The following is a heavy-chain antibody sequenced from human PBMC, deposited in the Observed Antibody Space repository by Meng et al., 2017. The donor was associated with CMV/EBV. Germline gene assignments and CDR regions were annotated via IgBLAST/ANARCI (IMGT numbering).Heavy chain of an antibody. V-gene: IGHV4-39*07. CDR1: GGSISSSSYY. D-gene: IGHD2-2*01. J-gene: IGHJ5*02. Sequence: GSLRLSCTVSGGSISSSSYYWGWIRQPPGKGLEWIGSIYYSGSTYYNPSLKSRVTISVDTSKNQFSLKLSSVTAADTAVYYCARAPKTYCSSTSCSFHWFDPWGQGTLVTVS. CDR2: IYYSGST. CDR3: ARAPKTYCSSTSCSFHWFDP.